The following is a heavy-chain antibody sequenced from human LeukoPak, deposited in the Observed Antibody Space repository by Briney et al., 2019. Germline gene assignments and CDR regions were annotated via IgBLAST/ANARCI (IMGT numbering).Heavy chain of an antibody. CDR2: MNPTSGSA. CDR1: GDTFPSYF. J-gene: IGHJ4*02. CDR3: ARTAARRFDY. Sequence: ASVKVSCKASGDTFPSYFTHWVRQAPGQGLEWMGIMNPTSGSATYAQKFQGRVTMTRDTSTSTVYMELSSLRSDETAVYYCARTAARRFDYWGQGTLVTVSS. V-gene: IGHV1-46*01. D-gene: IGHD6-6*01.